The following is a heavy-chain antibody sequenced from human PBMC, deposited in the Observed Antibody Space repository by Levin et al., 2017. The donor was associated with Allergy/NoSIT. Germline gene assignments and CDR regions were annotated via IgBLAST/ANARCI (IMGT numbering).Heavy chain of an antibody. Sequence: GESLKISCAASGFTFRSYAMNWVRQAPGKELEWVSVISGNGDSTYYADSVKGRFTISRDNSKNTLYLQMNSLRAEDTAIYYCAKGHYYDSSGFLYKSDAFDMWGQGTMVTVSS. CDR2: ISGNGDST. V-gene: IGHV3-23*01. CDR1: GFTFRSYA. J-gene: IGHJ3*02. D-gene: IGHD3-22*01. CDR3: AKGHYYDSSGFLYKSDAFDM.